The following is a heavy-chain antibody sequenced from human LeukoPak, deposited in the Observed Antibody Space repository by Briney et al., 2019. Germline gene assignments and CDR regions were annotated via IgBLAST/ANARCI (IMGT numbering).Heavy chain of an antibody. CDR1: GFTFDDYG. J-gene: IGHJ3*02. CDR3: AREQTESLYYDFWSGYQQGNAFDI. V-gene: IGHV3-20*04. CDR2: INWNGGST. Sequence: GGSLRLSCAAAGFTFDDYGMSWVRQAPGKGREWVSGINWNGGSTGYADSVKGRFTITRDNAKNSLYLQMNSLRAEDTALYYCAREQTESLYYDFWSGYQQGNAFDIWGQGTMVTVSS. D-gene: IGHD3-3*01.